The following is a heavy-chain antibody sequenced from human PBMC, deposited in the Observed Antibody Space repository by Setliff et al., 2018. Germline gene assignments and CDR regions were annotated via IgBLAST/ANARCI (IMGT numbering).Heavy chain of an antibody. J-gene: IGHJ6*03. CDR2: IKPSASGGTT. CDR3: ARDNWIFGVELPHYYYMDV. CDR1: GDIFSSNG. V-gene: IGHV1-69*11. D-gene: IGHD3-3*01. Sequence: SVKVSCKASGDIFSSNGITWVRQAPGQGLEWVGTIKPSASGGTTNYAQKFQGRVTITADESTSTAYMELSSLRSEDTAVYYCARDNWIFGVELPHYYYMDVWGKGTTVTDSS.